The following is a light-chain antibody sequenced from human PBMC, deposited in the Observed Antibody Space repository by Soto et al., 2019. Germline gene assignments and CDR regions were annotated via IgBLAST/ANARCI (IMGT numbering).Light chain of an antibody. CDR2: VNN. CDR1: SSNIGAGYD. V-gene: IGLV1-40*01. J-gene: IGLJ2*01. Sequence: QSVLTQPPSVSGAPGQRVTISCTGSSSNIGAGYDVHWYQQPPGTAPKLLIYVNNNRPSGVPDRFSSSKSGTSASLAITGLQAEDEADYYCQSYDSSLSGVVFGGGTKLTVL. CDR3: QSYDSSLSGVV.